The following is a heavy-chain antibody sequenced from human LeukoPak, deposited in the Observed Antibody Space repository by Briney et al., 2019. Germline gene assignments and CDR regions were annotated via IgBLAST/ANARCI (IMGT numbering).Heavy chain of an antibody. CDR3: AKEIMGYDSSGYT. CDR2: ISGSGGST. CDR1: GFTFSSYA. D-gene: IGHD3-22*01. Sequence: GGSLRLSCAASGFTFSSYAMSLVRQAPGKGLEWGSAISGSGGSTYYADSVKSRFTISRDNSKNALYLQMQRLRGEDTAVYYCAKEIMGYDSSGYTWGQGPLVTVSS. V-gene: IGHV3-23*01. J-gene: IGHJ5*02.